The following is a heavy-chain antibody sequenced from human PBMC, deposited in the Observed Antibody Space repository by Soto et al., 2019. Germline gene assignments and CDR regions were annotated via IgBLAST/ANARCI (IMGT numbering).Heavy chain of an antibody. Sequence: PGGSLRLSCAASGFTFSSYSMSWIRQAPGKGLEWVSYISSSSSYTNYADSVKGRFTISRDNAKNSLYLQMNSLRAEDTAVYYCARDRGQLRYFDWLSRDFDYWGQGTLVTVSS. CDR3: ARDRGQLRYFDWLSRDFDY. CDR2: ISSSSSYT. V-gene: IGHV3-11*05. CDR1: GFTFSSYS. D-gene: IGHD3-9*01. J-gene: IGHJ4*02.